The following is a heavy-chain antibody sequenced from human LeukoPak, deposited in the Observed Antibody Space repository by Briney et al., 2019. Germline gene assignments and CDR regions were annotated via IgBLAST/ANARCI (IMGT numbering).Heavy chain of an antibody. D-gene: IGHD6-13*01. J-gene: IGHJ5*02. V-gene: IGHV4-59*01. CDR1: GGSISSYY. CDR2: IYYSGST. Sequence: PSETLSLTCTVSGGSISSYYWSWIRQPPGKGLEWIGYIYYSGSTNYNPSLKSRVTISVDTSKNQFSLKLSSVTAADTAVYYCARFHGSSWYSYNWFDPWGQGTLVTVSS. CDR3: ARFHGSSWYSYNWFDP.